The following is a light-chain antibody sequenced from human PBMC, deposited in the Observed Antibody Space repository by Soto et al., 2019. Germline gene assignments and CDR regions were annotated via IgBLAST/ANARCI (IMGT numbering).Light chain of an antibody. CDR2: DVT. Sequence: QSALTQPASVSGSPGQSITISCTGTSSDVGGYNYVSWYQQHPGKAPKLMIYDVTTRPSGVSNRFSGSKSGSTASLTISGLQAEDEADCYCSSYTGSSAYVFGPGTKLTVL. CDR1: SSDVGGYNY. J-gene: IGLJ1*01. V-gene: IGLV2-14*01. CDR3: SSYTGSSAYV.